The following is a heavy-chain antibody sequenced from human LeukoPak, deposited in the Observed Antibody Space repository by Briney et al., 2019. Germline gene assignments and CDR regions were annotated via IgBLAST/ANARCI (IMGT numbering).Heavy chain of an antibody. J-gene: IGHJ4*02. V-gene: IGHV4-34*01. Sequence: SETLSLTCAVYGGSFSGYYWSWIRQPPGKGLEWIGEINHSGSTNYNPSLKSRVTISVDTSKNQFSLKLSSVTAADTAVYYCARYLEKIDYWGQGTLVTVSS. D-gene: IGHD1-1*01. CDR1: GGSFSGYY. CDR2: INHSGST. CDR3: ARYLEKIDY.